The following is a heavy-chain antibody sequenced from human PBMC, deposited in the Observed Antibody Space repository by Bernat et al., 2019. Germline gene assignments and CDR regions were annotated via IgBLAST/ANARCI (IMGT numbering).Heavy chain of an antibody. J-gene: IGHJ4*02. Sequence: QVQLVESGGGVVQPGRSLRLSCAASGFTFSSYAMHWVRQAPGKGLEWVAVISYDGSNKYYADSVKGRFTISRDNSKNTLYLQMNSLKTEDTAVYYCTTHYDFWSGYYTNDYWGQGTLVTVSS. D-gene: IGHD3-3*01. CDR2: ISYDGSNK. V-gene: IGHV3-30*07. CDR1: GFTFSSYA. CDR3: TTHYDFWSGYYTNDY.